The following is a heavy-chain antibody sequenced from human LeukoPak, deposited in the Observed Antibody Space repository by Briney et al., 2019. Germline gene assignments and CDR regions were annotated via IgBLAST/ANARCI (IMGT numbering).Heavy chain of an antibody. CDR3: AKDPSPTVTTYAFDI. CDR1: GFTFSSYS. J-gene: IGHJ3*02. D-gene: IGHD4-17*01. CDR2: ISSSSSYI. Sequence: GGSLRLSCAASGFTFSSYSMNWVRQAPGKGLEWVSSISSSSSYIYYADSVKGRFTISRDNAKNSLYLQMNSLRAEDTAVYYCAKDPSPTVTTYAFDIWGQGTMVTVSS. V-gene: IGHV3-21*01.